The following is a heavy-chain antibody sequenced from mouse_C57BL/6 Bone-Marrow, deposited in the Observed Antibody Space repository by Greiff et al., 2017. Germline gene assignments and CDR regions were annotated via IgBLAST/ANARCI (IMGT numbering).Heavy chain of an antibody. CDR2: IHPKSGST. Sequence: QVQLQQPGAELVKPGASVTLSCKASGYTFTSYWMHWVKQRPGQGLEWIGMIHPKSGSTDYNEKFKSKATLTVDKSSSTAYMQLSSLTSEDSAVYYCTRGYPGEFDDWGTGTTVTVSS. CDR1: GYTFTSYW. D-gene: IGHD2-2*01. CDR3: TRGYPGEFDD. V-gene: IGHV1-64*01. J-gene: IGHJ1*03.